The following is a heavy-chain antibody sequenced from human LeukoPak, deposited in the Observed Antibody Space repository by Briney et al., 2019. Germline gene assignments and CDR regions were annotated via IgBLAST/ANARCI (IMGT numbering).Heavy chain of an antibody. CDR3: ASGYSSDYGGNTY. D-gene: IGHD4-23*01. J-gene: IGHJ4*02. Sequence: GGSLRLSCAASGFAFSRYGMQWVRQAPGKGLEWVAGISYDGSNTYYADSVKGRFTISRDNSKNTLYLQMNSLRAEDTAVYYCASGYSSDYGGNTYWGQGTLVIVSS. V-gene: IGHV3-30*03. CDR1: GFAFSRYG. CDR2: ISYDGSNT.